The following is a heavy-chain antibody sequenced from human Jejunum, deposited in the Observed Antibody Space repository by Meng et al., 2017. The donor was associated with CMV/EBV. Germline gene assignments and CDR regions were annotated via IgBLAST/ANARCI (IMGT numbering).Heavy chain of an antibody. V-gene: IGHV1-2*02. D-gene: IGHD1-14*01. J-gene: IGHJ4*02. CDR2: INPRFGNT. CDR1: GYTVTDYY. CDR3: ARGATGTTFDS. Sequence: KTSGYTVTDYYVHWVRKAPGQGPEWLGCINPRFGNTNFAQKFEGRVTMTSDKSTRTAYMELTSLRSDDTAVYYCARGATGTTFDSWGQGTLVTVSS.